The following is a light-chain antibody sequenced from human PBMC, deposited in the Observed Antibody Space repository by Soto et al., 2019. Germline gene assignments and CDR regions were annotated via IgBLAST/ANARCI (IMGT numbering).Light chain of an antibody. Sequence: QSALTQPASVSGSPGQSITISCTGTSSDVGSYNLVSWYQQHPGKAPKLMIYEGSKRPSGVSNRFSGSKSANTSALTISGLQAEDEAAYYYCSYAGSSPSYVVFGGGTQLTVL. CDR3: CSYAGSSPSYVV. CDR2: EGS. J-gene: IGLJ2*01. V-gene: IGLV2-23*01. CDR1: SSDVGSYNL.